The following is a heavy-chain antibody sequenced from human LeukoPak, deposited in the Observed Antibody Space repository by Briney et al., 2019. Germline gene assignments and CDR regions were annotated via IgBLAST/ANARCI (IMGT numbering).Heavy chain of an antibody. J-gene: IGHJ4*02. V-gene: IGHV3-48*04. D-gene: IGHD2-8*02. CDR2: IISRGDTT. CDR1: GFTFNAYS. Sequence: GGSLRLSCAASGFTFNAYSTNWVRQAPGKGLEWVSNIISRGDTTHYAASVKGRFTISRDNAKNSVFLHLNSLRGDDTAVYYCARGRGYCTGVSCDIDYWGQGTLVTVSS. CDR3: ARGRGYCTGVSCDIDY.